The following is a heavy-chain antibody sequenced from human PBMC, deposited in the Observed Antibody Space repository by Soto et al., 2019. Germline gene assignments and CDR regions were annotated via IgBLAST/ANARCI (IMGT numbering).Heavy chain of an antibody. CDR2: ISSSGSTI. D-gene: IGHD6-19*01. J-gene: IGHJ6*02. V-gene: IGHV3-48*03. CDR3: ARDPHYKSVAYGMDV. Sequence: EVQLVESGGGLVQPGGSLRLSCAASGFTFSSYEMNWVRQAPGKGLEWVSYISSSGSTIYYADSVKGRFTTSRDNAKNSLYLQLNSLRAEDTAVYYCARDPHYKSVAYGMDVWGQGTTVTVSS. CDR1: GFTFSSYE.